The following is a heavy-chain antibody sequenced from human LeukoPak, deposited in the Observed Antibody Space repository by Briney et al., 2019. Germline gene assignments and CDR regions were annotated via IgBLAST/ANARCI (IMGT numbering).Heavy chain of an antibody. J-gene: IGHJ6*02. CDR3: ARIGSGSYYYYYGMDV. V-gene: IGHV3-20*04. D-gene: IGHD1-26*01. CDR2: INWNGGST. Sequence: GGSLRLSCAASGFTFDDYGMSWVRQAPGKGLEWVSGINWNGGSTVYADSVKGRFTISRDNAKNSLYLQMNSLRAEDTALYYCARIGSGSYYYYYGMDVWGQGTTVTVSS. CDR1: GFTFDDYG.